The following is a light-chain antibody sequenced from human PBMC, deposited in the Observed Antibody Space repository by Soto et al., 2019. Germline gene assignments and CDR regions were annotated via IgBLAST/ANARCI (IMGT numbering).Light chain of an antibody. CDR2: GAS. CDR3: HQYDSWT. CDR1: QSFNSIY. V-gene: IGKV3-20*01. Sequence: EIELTQSPGTLSLSPGERATLSCRASQSFNSIYLAWYQQKPGQAPRLLIYGASSRATGTPDRFSGSGSGTDFTLTISRLEPEDFAVYYCHQYDSWTFGQGTKV. J-gene: IGKJ1*01.